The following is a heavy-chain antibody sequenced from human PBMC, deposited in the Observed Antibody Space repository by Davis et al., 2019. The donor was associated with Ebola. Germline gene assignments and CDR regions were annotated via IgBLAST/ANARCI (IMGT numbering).Heavy chain of an antibody. CDR3: ARHEGIQLWLRWFDP. J-gene: IGHJ5*02. V-gene: IGHV4-39*01. CDR2: IYYSGST. Sequence: SETLSLTCTVSGGSISSYYWSWIRQPPGKGLEWIGSIYYSGSTYYNPSLKSRVTISVDTSKNQFSLKLSSVTAADTAVYYCARHEGIQLWLRWFDPWGQGTLVTVSS. D-gene: IGHD5-18*01. CDR1: GGSISSYY.